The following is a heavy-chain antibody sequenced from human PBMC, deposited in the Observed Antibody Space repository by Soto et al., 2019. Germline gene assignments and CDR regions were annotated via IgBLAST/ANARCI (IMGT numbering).Heavy chain of an antibody. CDR1: GYSFTNND. Sequence: RASVKVSCKASGYSFTNNDVSWVRQATGQGLEWMGWMNPGSGDTGYAQKFQGRVTMTRDISIATAYMELSSLRSDDTAIYFCARMATFCSLNWFDPWGQGTQVTVSS. CDR3: ARMATFCSLNWFDP. D-gene: IGHD3-16*01. J-gene: IGHJ5*02. CDR2: MNPGSGDT. V-gene: IGHV1-8*01.